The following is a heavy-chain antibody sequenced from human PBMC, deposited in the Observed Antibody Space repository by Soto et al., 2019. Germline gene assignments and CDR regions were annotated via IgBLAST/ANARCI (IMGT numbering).Heavy chain of an antibody. CDR2: TYYRSKWYT. J-gene: IGHJ5*02. Sequence: SQTLSLTCAISGDSVSGNIAAWNWIRQSPSRGLEWLGRTYYRSKWYTDYAPSVKSRITINSDTSKNQVSLQMTSVTPEDTAVYYCARGRVRMAGRRENWLDPWGQGSLVTVSS. CDR3: ARGRVRMAGRRENWLDP. V-gene: IGHV6-1*01. CDR1: GDSVSGNIAA. D-gene: IGHD6-6*01.